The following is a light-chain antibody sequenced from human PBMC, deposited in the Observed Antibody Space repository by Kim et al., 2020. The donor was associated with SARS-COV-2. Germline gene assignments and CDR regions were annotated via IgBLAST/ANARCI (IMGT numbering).Light chain of an antibody. J-gene: IGKJ2*01. V-gene: IGKV1-17*03. CDR1: QDISNY. CDR2: GAS. CDR3: LQHNAYPYT. Sequence: DIQMTQSPSAMSASIGDRVTITCRASQDISNYLAWFQLKPGEVPKRLIYGASNLQGGVPSRFSGSGSGTEFTLTISSLQPDDFASYYCLQHNAYPYTFGQGTKVDIK.